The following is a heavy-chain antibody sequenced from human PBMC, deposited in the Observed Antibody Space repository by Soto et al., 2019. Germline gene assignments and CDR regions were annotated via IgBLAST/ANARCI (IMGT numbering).Heavy chain of an antibody. J-gene: IGHJ5*02. D-gene: IGHD2-8*01. V-gene: IGHV4-31*03. CDR1: GGSISSGGYY. Sequence: SETLSLTCTVSGGSISSGGYYWSWIRQHPGKGLEWIGYIYYSGSTYYKPSLKSRDTISVDTSKNQFSLKLSSVTAADTAVYYCARGGYCTNGVCYEGTPRFDPWGQGTLVTVSS. CDR3: ARGGYCTNGVCYEGTPRFDP. CDR2: IYYSGST.